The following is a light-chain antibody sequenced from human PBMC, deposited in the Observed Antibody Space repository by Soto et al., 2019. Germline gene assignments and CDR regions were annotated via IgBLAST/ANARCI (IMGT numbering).Light chain of an antibody. CDR2: DAS. J-gene: IGKJ1*01. CDR1: QSVSSSD. Sequence: EIVLTQSPGTLSLSPGERATLSCRASQSVSSSDLAWYQQKPGQAPRLLIYDASSRATGIPDRFSGSGSGTDFTLTISRLEPEDFAVYYCQQYGRSPRTFGQGTKVEIK. V-gene: IGKV3-20*01. CDR3: QQYGRSPRT.